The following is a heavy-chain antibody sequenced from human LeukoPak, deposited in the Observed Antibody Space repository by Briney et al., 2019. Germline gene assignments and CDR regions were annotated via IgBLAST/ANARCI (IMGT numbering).Heavy chain of an antibody. D-gene: IGHD1-26*01. CDR1: GFTFRSYG. Sequence: GGSLRLSCAASGFTFRSYGMHWVRQAPGKGPEWVAIIWYDGSDKYYADSVKGRFTISRDNSKNTLYLQMNSLGAEDTAVYYCARVLSQWGYYYNGMDVWGQGTTVTVSS. J-gene: IGHJ6*02. CDR2: IWYDGSDK. V-gene: IGHV3-33*01. CDR3: ARVLSQWGYYYNGMDV.